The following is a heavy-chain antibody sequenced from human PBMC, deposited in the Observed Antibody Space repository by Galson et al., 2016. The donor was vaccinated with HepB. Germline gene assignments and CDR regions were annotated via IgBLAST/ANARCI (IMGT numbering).Heavy chain of an antibody. CDR3: ARDGVRSWPPDY. D-gene: IGHD3-10*01. J-gene: IGHJ4*02. V-gene: IGHV1-18*01. CDR2: ISAYNGNT. Sequence: SVKVSCKASGYTFTSYGISWVRQAPGQGLEWMGWISAYNGNTNYAQKLQGRVTMSRDTSTTTAYMELRSLRSDDTAVYYCARDGVRSWPPDYWGQGTLVTVSS. CDR1: GYTFTSYG.